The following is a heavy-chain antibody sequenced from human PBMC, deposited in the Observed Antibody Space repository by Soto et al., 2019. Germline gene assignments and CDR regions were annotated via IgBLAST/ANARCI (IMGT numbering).Heavy chain of an antibody. J-gene: IGHJ3*02. CDR3: ARPGYMSDWYDGI. CDR2: INAGNGNR. Sequence: GASVKVSCKASGYTFTSYAMHWVRQAPGQRLEWMGWINAGNGNRKYSQKFQGRVTITRDTSASTAYMELRSLRSEDTAMYYCARPGYMSDWYDGIWGQGTMVTVSS. D-gene: IGHD6-19*01. CDR1: GYTFTSYA. V-gene: IGHV1-3*01.